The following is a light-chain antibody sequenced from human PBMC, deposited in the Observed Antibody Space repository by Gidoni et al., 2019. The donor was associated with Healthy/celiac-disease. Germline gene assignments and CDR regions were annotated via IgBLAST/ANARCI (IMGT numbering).Light chain of an antibody. Sequence: EIVLTQSPATLSLSPGERATLSCRASQSVSSYLAWYHQKPGQAPRLLIYDASNRATGIPDRFSGSGSGTDFTLTISSLEPEDFAVYYCQQRSNWPPLTFGGGTKVEIK. J-gene: IGKJ4*01. CDR1: QSVSSY. CDR3: QQRSNWPPLT. V-gene: IGKV3-11*01. CDR2: DAS.